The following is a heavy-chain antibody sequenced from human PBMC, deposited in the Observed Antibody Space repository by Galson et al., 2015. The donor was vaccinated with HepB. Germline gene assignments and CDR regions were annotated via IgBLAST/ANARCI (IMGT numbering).Heavy chain of an antibody. CDR2: INSDGNNT. CDR1: GFTFSSYW. J-gene: IGHJ6*02. V-gene: IGHV3-74*01. D-gene: IGHD3-22*01. Sequence: SLRLSCAASGFTFSSYWMHWVRQAPGKGLVWVSRINSDGNNTTYADSVKGRFTISRDNAKNTLYLQMNSLRAEDTAVYYCARDPIVVRGEDYYAMDVWGQGTTVTVSS. CDR3: ARDPIVVRGEDYYAMDV.